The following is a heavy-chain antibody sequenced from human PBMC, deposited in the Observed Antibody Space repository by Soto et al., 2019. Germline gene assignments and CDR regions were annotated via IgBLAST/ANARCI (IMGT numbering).Heavy chain of an antibody. J-gene: IGHJ4*02. Sequence: PGGSLKISCKASGYSFAGYWITWVRQKPEKGLEWMGRIDPSDSQTYYSPSFRGHVTISATKSITTVFLQWSSLRASDTAMYYCARQIYDSDTGPNFQYYFDSWGQGTPVTVSS. CDR3: ARQIYDSDTGPNFQYYFDS. D-gene: IGHD3-22*01. CDR2: IDPSDSQT. V-gene: IGHV5-10-1*01. CDR1: GYSFAGYW.